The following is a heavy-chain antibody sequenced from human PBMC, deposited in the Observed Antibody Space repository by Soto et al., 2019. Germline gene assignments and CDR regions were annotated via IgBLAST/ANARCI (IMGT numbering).Heavy chain of an antibody. V-gene: IGHV1-69*01. D-gene: IGHD3-22*01. CDR1: GGTFSSYA. CDR3: ASAYDSSGYYERAAFDI. CDR2: IIPIVGTA. J-gene: IGHJ3*02. Sequence: QVQLVQSGAEVKKPGSSVKVSCKASGGTFSSYAISWVRQAPGQGLEWMGGIIPIVGTANYAQKFQGRVTMTADESTSTAYMELSSLRSEDTAVYYCASAYDSSGYYERAAFDIWGQGTMVTVSS.